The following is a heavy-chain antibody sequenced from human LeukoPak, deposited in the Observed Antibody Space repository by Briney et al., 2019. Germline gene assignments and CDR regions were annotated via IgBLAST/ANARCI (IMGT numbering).Heavy chain of an antibody. CDR2: INHSGST. J-gene: IGHJ4*02. D-gene: IGHD5-18*01. CDR3: VARGYSYGQDH. Sequence: SETLSLTCAVYGGSFSGYYWSWIRQPPGKGLEWIGEINHSGSTNYNPSLKSRVTISVDTSKNQFSLKLSSVTAADTAVYYCVARGYSYGQDHWGQGTLVTVSS. V-gene: IGHV4-34*01. CDR1: GGSFSGYY.